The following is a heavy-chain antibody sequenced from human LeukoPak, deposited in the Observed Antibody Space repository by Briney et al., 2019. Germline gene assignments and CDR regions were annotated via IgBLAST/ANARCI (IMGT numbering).Heavy chain of an antibody. D-gene: IGHD1-26*01. CDR1: GYTFNGYY. Sequence: ASVKVSCKASGYTFNGYYMHWVRQAPGQGLEWMGWINPNSGGTNYAQKFKGRVTMTRDTSISTAYMELSRLRSDDPAVYYCARGMEPYYYMDVWGKGTTVTVSS. CDR2: INPNSGGT. J-gene: IGHJ6*03. V-gene: IGHV1-2*02. CDR3: ARGMEPYYYMDV.